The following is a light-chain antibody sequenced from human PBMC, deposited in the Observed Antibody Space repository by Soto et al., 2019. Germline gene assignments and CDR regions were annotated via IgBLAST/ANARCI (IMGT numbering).Light chain of an antibody. V-gene: IGLV2-8*01. J-gene: IGLJ2*01. CDR2: DVN. CDR3: SSFGGSDNLL. Sequence: QSALTQPPSASGSPGQSVTISCTGTSSDVGGYDYVSWYQQHPGKAPKLMIYDVNKRPSGVPGRLSGSKSGNTASLTVSGLQAEDEADYYCSSFGGSDNLLFGGGTKLTVL. CDR1: SSDVGGYDY.